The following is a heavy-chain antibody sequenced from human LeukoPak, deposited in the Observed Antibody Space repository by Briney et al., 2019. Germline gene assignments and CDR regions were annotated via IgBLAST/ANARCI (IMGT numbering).Heavy chain of an antibody. CDR1: GFTFSNYE. Sequence: GGSLRLSCAASGFTFSNYEMKWVRQAPGEGLEWVSYIGSSGTLMYYADSVKGRFTVSRDNAKNSLYLQMNSLRAEDTAVYYCAREGGFGYDDAFDTWGHGTTVTVSS. V-gene: IGHV3-48*03. CDR3: AREGGFGYDDAFDT. D-gene: IGHD3-16*02. CDR2: IGSSGTLM. J-gene: IGHJ3*02.